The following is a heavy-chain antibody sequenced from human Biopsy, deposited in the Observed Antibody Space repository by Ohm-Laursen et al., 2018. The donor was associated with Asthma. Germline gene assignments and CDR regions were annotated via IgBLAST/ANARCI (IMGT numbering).Heavy chain of an antibody. CDR2: ISSSGSTT. D-gene: IGHD6-25*01. V-gene: IGHV3-11*01. CDR1: GFSFSDYY. CDR3: ARVFESSEWGPFYHFGLDV. Sequence: SLRLSCAASGFSFSDYYMTWMRQAPRKGLEWVSSISSSGSTTYPAESVKGRFTISRDKAQKSLFLQMGSLRAEDTAIYYCARVFESSEWGPFYHFGLDVWGQGTTVAVSS. J-gene: IGHJ6*02.